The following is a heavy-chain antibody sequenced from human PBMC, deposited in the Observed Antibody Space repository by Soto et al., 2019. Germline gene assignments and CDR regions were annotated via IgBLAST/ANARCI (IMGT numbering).Heavy chain of an antibody. CDR2: ISSSSSYI. CDR1: GFTFSSYG. V-gene: IGHV3-21*01. D-gene: IGHD3-10*01. CDR3: ARDYYGSGSYTLAAFDI. J-gene: IGHJ3*02. Sequence: PGGSLRLSCAASGFTFSSYGMHWVRQAPGKGLEWVSAISSSSSYIYYADSVKGRFTISRDNAKNSLYLQMNSLRAEDTAVYYCARDYYGSGSYTLAAFDIWGQGTMVTVSS.